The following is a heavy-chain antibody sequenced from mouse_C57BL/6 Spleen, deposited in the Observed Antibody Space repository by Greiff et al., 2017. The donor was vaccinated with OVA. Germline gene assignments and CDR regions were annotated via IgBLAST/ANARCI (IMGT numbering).Heavy chain of an antibody. J-gene: IGHJ4*01. Sequence: VQLVESGAELVKPGASVKISCKASGYAFSSYWMNWVKQRPGKGLEWIGQIYPGDGDTNYNGKFKGKATLTADKSSSTAYMQLSSLTSEDSAVYFCAPYYYGSSYHYYAMDYWGQGTSVTVSS. CDR3: APYYYGSSYHYYAMDY. D-gene: IGHD1-1*01. CDR1: GYAFSSYW. V-gene: IGHV1-80*01. CDR2: IYPGDGDT.